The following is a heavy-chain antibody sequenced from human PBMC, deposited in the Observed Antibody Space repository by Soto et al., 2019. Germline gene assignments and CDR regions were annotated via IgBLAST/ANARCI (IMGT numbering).Heavy chain of an antibody. CDR3: ARERSRDGYNLNAFDI. Sequence: QVQLVQSGAEVKKPGSSVKVSCKASGGTFSSYTISWVRQAPGQGPEWMGRIIPILGIANYAQKFQGRVTITADKSTSTAYMELSSLRSEDTAVYYCARERSRDGYNLNAFDIWGQGTMVTVSS. CDR2: IIPILGIA. CDR1: GGTFSSYT. V-gene: IGHV1-69*08. J-gene: IGHJ3*02. D-gene: IGHD5-12*01.